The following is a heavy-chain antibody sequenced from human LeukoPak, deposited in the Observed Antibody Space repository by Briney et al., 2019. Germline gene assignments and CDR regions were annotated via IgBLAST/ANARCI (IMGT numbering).Heavy chain of an antibody. CDR2: IRYDGSKK. V-gene: IGHV3-30*02. D-gene: IGHD1-20*01. J-gene: IGHJ5*02. CDR3: VRGEYNWNDLHL. CDR1: GFIFSSYG. Sequence: PGGPLRLSYAASGFIFSSYGMHWVRQAPGKGLEWVAFIRYDGSKKYYADSVKGRFTISRDNSRNTLYLQMNSLRAEDTAVYYCVRGEYNWNDLHLWGQGTLVTVSS.